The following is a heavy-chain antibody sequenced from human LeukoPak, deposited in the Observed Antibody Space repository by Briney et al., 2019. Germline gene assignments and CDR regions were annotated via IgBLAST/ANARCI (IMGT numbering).Heavy chain of an antibody. D-gene: IGHD6-19*01. CDR3: ARGPSYSSGWFVFDC. V-gene: IGHV4-30-2*01. CDR1: GGSISSGGYC. Sequence: KSSETLSLTCAVSGGSISSGGYCWSWIRQPPGKGLEWIGFIYHSGSTYYNPSLKSRVTISVDRSKNQFSLKLSAVTAAETAVYFCARGPSYSSGWFVFDCWGEGTLVTASS. CDR2: IYHSGST. J-gene: IGHJ4*02.